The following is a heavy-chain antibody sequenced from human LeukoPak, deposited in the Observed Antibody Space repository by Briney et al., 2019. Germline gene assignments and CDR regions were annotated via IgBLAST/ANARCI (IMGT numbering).Heavy chain of an antibody. Sequence: PGGSLRLSCAASGFTFSSYSMNWVRQAPGKGLEWVSYISSSGSTIYYADSVKGRFTISRDNAKNSLYLQMNSLRAEDTAVYYCATPPVRGVLRDSDAFDIWGQGTMVTVSS. CDR1: GFTFSSYS. CDR3: ATPPVRGVLRDSDAFDI. J-gene: IGHJ3*02. CDR2: ISSSGSTI. V-gene: IGHV3-48*04. D-gene: IGHD3-10*01.